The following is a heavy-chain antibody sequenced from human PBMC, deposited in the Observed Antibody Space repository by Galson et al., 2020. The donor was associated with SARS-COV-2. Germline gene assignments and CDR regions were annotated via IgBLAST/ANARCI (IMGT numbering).Heavy chain of an antibody. CDR2: ISGAGGNT. CDR1: GFTFSSYG. D-gene: IGHD3-22*01. Sequence: GGSLSLSCAASGFTFSSYGMNWVRQAPGKGLEWVAAISGAGGNTYYADSVKGRFTISRDNPKNTLYLQMNSLRAEDTALYYCAKVYDVTMVVAAAFGYWGQGTLLTVSS. V-gene: IGHV3-23*01. J-gene: IGHJ4*02. CDR3: AKVYDVTMVVAAAFGY.